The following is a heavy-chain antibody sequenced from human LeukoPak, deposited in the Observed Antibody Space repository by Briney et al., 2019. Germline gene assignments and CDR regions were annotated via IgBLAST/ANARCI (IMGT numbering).Heavy chain of an antibody. Sequence: ASVKVSCKASGYTFTSYGISWVRQAPGQGLEWMGWISAYNGNTNYAQKLQGRVTMTTDTSTSTAYMGLRSLRSDDTAVYYCARAPYSWSGWYALEYFQHWGQGTLVTVSS. CDR2: ISAYNGNT. J-gene: IGHJ1*01. V-gene: IGHV1-18*01. CDR3: ARAPYSWSGWYALEYFQH. D-gene: IGHD6-19*01. CDR1: GYTFTSYG.